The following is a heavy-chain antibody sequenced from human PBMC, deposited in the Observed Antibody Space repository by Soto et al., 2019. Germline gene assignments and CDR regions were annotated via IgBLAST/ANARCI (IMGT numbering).Heavy chain of an antibody. CDR2: INPTVHTT. J-gene: IGHJ4*02. V-gene: IGHV1-46*01. D-gene: IGHD5-12*01. CDR1: GYTFTTYF. Sequence: QVQLVQSGAEVKKPGTSVKVSCKASGYTFTTYFIHWVRQAPGQGLEWMGIINPTVHTTSYAQKFEGRVTMTSYRSPSTVYRELSSLRSEDTAVYYCARDVRGDNRDYWGQGTLVTVSS. CDR3: ARDVRGDNRDY.